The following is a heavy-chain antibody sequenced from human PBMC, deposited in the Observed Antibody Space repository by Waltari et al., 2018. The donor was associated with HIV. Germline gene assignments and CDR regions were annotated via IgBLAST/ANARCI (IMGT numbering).Heavy chain of an antibody. J-gene: IGHJ6*02. D-gene: IGHD3-3*01. CDR1: GFTFGSSH. CDR2: ISSTSANI. Sequence: DVQLVESGGGLVQPGGSLRLSCAASGFTFGSSHMNWVRQAPGKGPEWVSYISSTSANIYYADSVQGRFTTSRDNAKNSLYLQVNSLRDEDTAIYYCAMDFWFQGKWNWGQGTTVTVSS. V-gene: IGHV3-48*02. CDR3: AMDFWFQGKWN.